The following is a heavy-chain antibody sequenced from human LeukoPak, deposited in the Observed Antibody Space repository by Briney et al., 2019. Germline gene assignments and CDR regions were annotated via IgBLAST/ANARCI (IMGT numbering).Heavy chain of an antibody. J-gene: IGHJ3*02. CDR2: IYYSGST. CDR1: GGSISSGGYY. V-gene: IGHV4-31*03. CDR3: ATDPRFYDAFDI. Sequence: SETLSLTCTVSGGSISSGGYYWSWIRQHPGKGLEWIGYIYYSGSTYYNPSLKSRVTISVDTSKNQFSLKLSSVTAADAAVYYCATDPRFYDAFDIWGQGTMVTVSS.